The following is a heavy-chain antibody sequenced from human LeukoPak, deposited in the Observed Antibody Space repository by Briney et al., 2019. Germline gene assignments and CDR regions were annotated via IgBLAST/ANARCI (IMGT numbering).Heavy chain of an antibody. Sequence: ASVQVSCKASGYTFTTYYMHWVRQAPGQGLEWMGIINPSGGGTSYAQKFQGRVTMTRDTSTSTVYMELSSLRSDDTAVYYCARPPGYYYGLDVWGQGTTVTVSS. J-gene: IGHJ6*02. CDR3: ARPPGYYYGLDV. V-gene: IGHV1-46*01. CDR1: GYTFTTYY. CDR2: INPSGGGT.